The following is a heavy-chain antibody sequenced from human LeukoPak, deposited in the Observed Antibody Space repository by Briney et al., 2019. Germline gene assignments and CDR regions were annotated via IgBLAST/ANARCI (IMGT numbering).Heavy chain of an antibody. J-gene: IGHJ6*02. CDR3: AKASKYYYYGMDV. Sequence: GGSLRLSCAASGFTFDDYAMHWVRQAPGKGLEWVSLISGDGGSTYYADSVKGRFTISRDNSKNSLYLQMNSLRTEDIALYYCAKASKYYYYGMDVWGQGTTVTVSS. CDR1: GFTFDDYA. CDR2: ISGDGGST. V-gene: IGHV3-43*02.